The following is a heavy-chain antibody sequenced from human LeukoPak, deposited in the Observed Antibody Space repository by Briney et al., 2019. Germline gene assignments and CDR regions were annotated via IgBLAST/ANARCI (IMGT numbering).Heavy chain of an antibody. CDR1: GGSFSGYY. CDR3: AGNSSSWYWFDP. V-gene: IGHV4-34*01. J-gene: IGHJ5*02. Sequence: PSETLSLTCAVYGGSFSGYYWSWIRRPPGKGLEWIGEINHSGSTNYNPSLKSRVTISVDTSKNQFSLKLSSVTAADTAVYYCAGNSSSWYWFDPWGQGTLVTVSS. CDR2: INHSGST. D-gene: IGHD6-13*01.